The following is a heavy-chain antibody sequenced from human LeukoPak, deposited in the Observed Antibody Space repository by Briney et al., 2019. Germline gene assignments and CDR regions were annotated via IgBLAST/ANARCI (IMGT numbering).Heavy chain of an antibody. D-gene: IGHD3-10*01. CDR3: AKDRNYYGSGSYFYFDY. CDR2: IKQDGSEK. CDR1: GFTFSSYW. Sequence: GGSLRLSCAASGFTFSSYWMSWVRQAPGKGLEWVANIKQDGSEKYYVDSVKGRFTISRDNAKNSLYLQMNSLRAEDTAVYYCAKDRNYYGSGSYFYFDYWGQGTLVTVSS. J-gene: IGHJ4*02. V-gene: IGHV3-7*01.